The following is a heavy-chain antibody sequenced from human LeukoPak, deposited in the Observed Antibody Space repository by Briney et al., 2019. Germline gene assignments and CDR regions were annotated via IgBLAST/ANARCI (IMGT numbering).Heavy chain of an antibody. CDR1: GFIFSSYA. D-gene: IGHD3-3*01. CDR3: ARVRGITICGVVISYYYYGMDV. V-gene: IGHV3-30-3*01. CDR2: ISYDGSNK. Sequence: GSSLRLSCAASGFIFSSYAMHWLRQAPGKGLEGVAVISYDGSNKYYAVSVKGRFTISRDNSKNTLYLQMNSLRAEDTAVYYCARVRGITICGVVISYYYYGMDVWGQGTTVTVSS. J-gene: IGHJ6*02.